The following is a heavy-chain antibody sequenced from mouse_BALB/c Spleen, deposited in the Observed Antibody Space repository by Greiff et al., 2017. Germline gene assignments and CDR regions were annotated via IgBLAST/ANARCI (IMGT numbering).Heavy chain of an antibody. CDR2: ISYSGST. Sequence: EVQLVESGPGLVKPSQSLSLTCTVTGYSITSDYAWNWIRQFPGNKLEWMGYISYSGSTSYNPSLKSRISITRDTSKNQFFLQLNSVTTEDTATYYCARNSDAMDYWGQGTSVTVSS. J-gene: IGHJ4*01. V-gene: IGHV3-2*02. CDR1: GYSITSDYA. CDR3: ARNSDAMDY.